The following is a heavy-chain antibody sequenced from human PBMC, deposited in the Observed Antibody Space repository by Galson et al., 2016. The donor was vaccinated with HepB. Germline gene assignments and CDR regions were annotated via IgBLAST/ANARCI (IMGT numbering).Heavy chain of an antibody. CDR2: IKQDESER. Sequence: SLRLSCAASGFTFGNYWMSWVRQAPGKGLEWVANIKQDESERFYADSVKGRFTISRGNAKNSLYLQMNSLTVEDTAVYYCARDQGEASFGIVTYYYMGVWGKGTTVTASS. CDR1: GFTFGNYW. J-gene: IGHJ6*03. D-gene: IGHD3-16*01. V-gene: IGHV3-7*03. CDR3: ARDQGEASFGIVTYYYMGV.